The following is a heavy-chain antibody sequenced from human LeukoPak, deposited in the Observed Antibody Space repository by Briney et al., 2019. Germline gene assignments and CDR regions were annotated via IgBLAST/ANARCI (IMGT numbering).Heavy chain of an antibody. V-gene: IGHV4-34*01. CDR2: INHSGIT. Sequence: SETLSLTCAVYGGSFSGYYWSWIRQPPGKGLEWIGEINHSGITNYNPSLKGRVTISIDTSKNQFSLKLSSVTAADTAVYYCAIELDYYDSSGYYPTPPWGQGTLVTVSS. D-gene: IGHD3-22*01. CDR1: GGSFSGYY. J-gene: IGHJ5*02. CDR3: AIELDYYDSSGYYPTPP.